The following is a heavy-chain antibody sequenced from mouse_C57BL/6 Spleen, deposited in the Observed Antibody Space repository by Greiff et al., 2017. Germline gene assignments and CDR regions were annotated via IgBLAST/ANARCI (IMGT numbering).Heavy chain of an antibody. V-gene: IGHV14-1*01. CDR1: GFNIKDYY. J-gene: IGHJ4*01. CDR2: IDPEDGDT. Sequence: VQLQQSGAELVRPGASVKLSCTASGFNIKDYYLHWVKQRPEQGLEWIGRIDPEDGDTEYAPKFQGKATMTADTSSNTAYLQLSSLTSEDTAVYYCTTYYDYPRPYAMDYWGQGTSVTVSS. D-gene: IGHD2-4*01. CDR3: TTYYDYPRPYAMDY.